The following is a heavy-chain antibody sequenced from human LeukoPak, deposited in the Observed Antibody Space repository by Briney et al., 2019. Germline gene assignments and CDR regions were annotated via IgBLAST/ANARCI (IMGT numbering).Heavy chain of an antibody. CDR2: ISSSSSTI. D-gene: IGHD3-10*01. CDR1: GFTFSSYS. Sequence: GGSLRLSCAASGFTFSSYSMNWVRQAPGKGLEWVSYISSSSSTIYYADSMKGRFSLSRDNAKNSLYLQMNNLRAEDTAVYYCARDFYFGSGSYTDYWGQGTLVTVSS. V-gene: IGHV3-48*04. CDR3: ARDFYFGSGSYTDY. J-gene: IGHJ4*02.